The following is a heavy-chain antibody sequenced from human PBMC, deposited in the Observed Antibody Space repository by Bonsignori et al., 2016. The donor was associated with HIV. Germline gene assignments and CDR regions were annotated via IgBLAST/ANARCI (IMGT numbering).Heavy chain of an antibody. CDR3: ARWSGTAVWALDI. J-gene: IGHJ3*02. CDR2: IRPDASET. D-gene: IGHD2-21*02. V-gene: IGHV3-7*01. CDR1: EFTFSLYW. Sequence: GGSLRLSCAASEFTFSLYWMHWVRQAPGEGLEWVANIRPDASETYYADSVKGRFTISRDNVGNSLYLQMNSLRSEDTATYFCARWSGTAVWALDIWGQGTMVTVSS.